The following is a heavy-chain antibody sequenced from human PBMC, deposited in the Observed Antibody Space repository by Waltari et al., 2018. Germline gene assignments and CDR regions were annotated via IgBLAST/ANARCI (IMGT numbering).Heavy chain of an antibody. Sequence: QVQLVESGGGVVQPGRSLRLSCAASGFTFTRYTMHWVRQAPGKGLEWVAVVSYDGSSKNYVDSVKGRFTISRDNSKNTFYLQINSLRADDTALYYCARAFYVSGRGYFDYWGQGALVIVSS. V-gene: IGHV3-30-3*01. CDR3: ARAFYVSGRGYFDY. D-gene: IGHD3-10*01. J-gene: IGHJ4*02. CDR1: GFTFTRYT. CDR2: VSYDGSSK.